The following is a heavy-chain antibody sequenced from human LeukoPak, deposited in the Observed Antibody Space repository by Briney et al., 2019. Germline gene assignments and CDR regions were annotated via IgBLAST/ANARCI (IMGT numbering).Heavy chain of an antibody. CDR2: ISYRSSPI. CDR3: ARAYPPLRTAAAGDQ. CDR1: GFTFSDCD. D-gene: IGHD6-13*01. J-gene: IGHJ4*02. V-gene: IGHV3-21*01. Sequence: GGSLRLSYTASGFTFSDCDMSWVRQAPGKGLEWVSSISYRSSPIYYADSVKGRFTISRDNAKNSLYLQMDSLRAGDTAVYYCARAYPPLRTAAAGDQWGQGTLVTVSS.